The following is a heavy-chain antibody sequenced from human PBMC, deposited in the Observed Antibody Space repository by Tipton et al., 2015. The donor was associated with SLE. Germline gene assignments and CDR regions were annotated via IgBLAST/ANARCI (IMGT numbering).Heavy chain of an antibody. CDR3: ARGYWWGPYCGGDCYPPWYFDL. CDR1: GFTFSSYT. D-gene: IGHD2-21*01. Sequence: SLRLSCAPSGFTFSSYTMNWVRQAPGKGLEWVSSISSSSSYIYYADSVKGRFTISRDNAKNSLYLQMNSLRAEDTAVYYCARGYWWGPYCGGDCYPPWYFDLWGRGTLVTVSS. V-gene: IGHV3-21*01. J-gene: IGHJ2*01. CDR2: ISSSSSYI.